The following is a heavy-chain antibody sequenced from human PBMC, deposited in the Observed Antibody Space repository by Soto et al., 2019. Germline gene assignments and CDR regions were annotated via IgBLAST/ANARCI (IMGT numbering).Heavy chain of an antibody. Sequence: EQVVESGGGLVQPGGSLRLVCAASGFSFSSYRMYWVRQAPGKGLMWVSRNSHDGSVTNFADSVKGRFLISRDNAANTVSLQMSGLRVDDIGIYYCAREGKRFYALDVWGQGTSVIVSS. J-gene: IGHJ6*02. CDR3: AREGKRFYALDV. CDR1: GFSFSSYR. V-gene: IGHV3-74*01. CDR2: NSHDGSVT. D-gene: IGHD2-2*01.